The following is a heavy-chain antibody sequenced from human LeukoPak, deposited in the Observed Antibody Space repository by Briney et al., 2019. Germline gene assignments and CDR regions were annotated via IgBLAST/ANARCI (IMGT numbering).Heavy chain of an antibody. Sequence: GGSLRLPCAASGFTFSSYGMHWVRQAPGKGLEWVAVISYDGSNKYYADSVKGRFTISRDNSKNTLYLQMNSLRAEDTAVYYCAKEFDYWGQGTLVTVSS. CDR1: GFTFSSYG. CDR2: ISYDGSNK. V-gene: IGHV3-30*18. CDR3: AKEFDY. J-gene: IGHJ4*02.